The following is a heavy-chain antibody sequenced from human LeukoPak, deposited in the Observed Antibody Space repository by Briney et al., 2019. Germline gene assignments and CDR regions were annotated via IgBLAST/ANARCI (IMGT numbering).Heavy chain of an antibody. CDR1: GFTFSRYG. D-gene: IGHD6-19*01. CDR3: AKDPALSIAVAGNSDY. CDR2: IRYDGSNK. V-gene: IGHV3-30*02. J-gene: IGHJ4*02. Sequence: GGSLRLSCAASGFTFSRYGMHWVRQAPGKGLEWVAFIRYDGSNKYYADSVKGRFTISRDNSKNTLYLQMNSLRAEDTAVYYCAKDPALSIAVAGNSDYWGQGTLVTVSS.